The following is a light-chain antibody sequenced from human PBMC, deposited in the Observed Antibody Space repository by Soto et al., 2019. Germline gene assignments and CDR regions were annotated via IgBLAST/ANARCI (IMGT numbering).Light chain of an antibody. CDR2: KGS. J-gene: IGKJ1*01. CDR3: QRYAARSPWT. Sequence: DVQMTQSPSTLSASVGDKVTITCRASQSLPSTWLAWFQQRPGKAPNVLVDKGSALASGVSSRFSGSGSGTEFTLSISSLQPADFATYFCQRYAARSPWTFGQGNRV. CDR1: QSLPSTW. V-gene: IGKV1-5*03.